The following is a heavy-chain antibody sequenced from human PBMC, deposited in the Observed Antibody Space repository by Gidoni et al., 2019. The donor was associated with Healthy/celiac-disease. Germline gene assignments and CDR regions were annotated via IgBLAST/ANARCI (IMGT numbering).Heavy chain of an antibody. D-gene: IGHD1-26*01. V-gene: IGHV1-3*01. CDR3: ARLLVVGASVYFDL. Sequence: YGMHWVRQAPGQRLEWMGWINAGNGNTKYSQKFQGRVTITRDTSASTAYMELSSLRSEDTAVCYCARLLVVGASVYFDLWGRGTLVTVSS. J-gene: IGHJ2*01. CDR2: INAGNGNT. CDR1: YG.